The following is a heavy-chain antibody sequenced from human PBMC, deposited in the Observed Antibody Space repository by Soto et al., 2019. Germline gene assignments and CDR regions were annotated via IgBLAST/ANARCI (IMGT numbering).Heavy chain of an antibody. CDR2: ISYDGSNK. Sequence: PGGSLRLSCAASGFTFSSYAMHWVRQAPGKGLEWVAVISYDGSNKYYADSVKGRFTISRDNSKNTLYLQMNSLRAEDTAVYYCASNYDSSGYRSYYYYGMDVWGQGTTVTVSS. CDR3: ASNYDSSGYRSYYYYGMDV. J-gene: IGHJ6*02. CDR1: GFTFSSYA. D-gene: IGHD3-22*01. V-gene: IGHV3-30-3*01.